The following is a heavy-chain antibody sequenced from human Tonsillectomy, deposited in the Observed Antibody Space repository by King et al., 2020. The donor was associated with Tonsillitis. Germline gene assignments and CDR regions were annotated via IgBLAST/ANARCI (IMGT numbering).Heavy chain of an antibody. CDR3: ARGGMDRNWFDP. J-gene: IGHJ5*02. V-gene: IGHV1-69*01. D-gene: IGHD2-2*03. Sequence: QLVQSGAEVKKPGSSVKVSCKASGGTFSSYAISWVRQAPGQGLEWMGGIIPIFDTRNYAQKFRDRVTISADESTSTVYMEMSSLKSEDAAVYYCARGGMDRNWFDPWGQGTLVTVS. CDR2: IIPIFDTR. CDR1: GGTFSSYA.